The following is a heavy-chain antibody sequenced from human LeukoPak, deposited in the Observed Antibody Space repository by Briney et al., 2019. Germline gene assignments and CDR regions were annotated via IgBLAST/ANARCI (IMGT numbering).Heavy chain of an antibody. D-gene: IGHD2-2*01. CDR1: GASISSGNYY. CDR2: IYHSGST. CDR3: ARGGYCSSTSCYGEEEYGMDV. Sequence: SQTLSLTCTVSGASISSGNYYWSWLRQPPGKGLEWIGYIYHSGSTYYNPSLNRRVTLSVDRSKNQFSLKLSSVTAADTAVYYCARGGYCSSTSCYGEEEYGMDVWGQGTTVTVSS. V-gene: IGHV4-30-2*01. J-gene: IGHJ6*02.